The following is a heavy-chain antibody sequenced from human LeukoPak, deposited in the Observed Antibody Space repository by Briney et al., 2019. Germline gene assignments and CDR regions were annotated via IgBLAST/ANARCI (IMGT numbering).Heavy chain of an antibody. D-gene: IGHD6-19*01. Sequence: PGGSLRLSCAVSGITLSNYGMSWVRQAPGKGLEWVAGISDSGGRTNYADSVKGRFTISRDNPKNTLYLQMNSLRAEDTAVYYCANGYSSGWYGYWGQGTLVTVSS. J-gene: IGHJ4*02. V-gene: IGHV3-23*01. CDR1: GITLSNYG. CDR3: ANGYSSGWYGY. CDR2: ISDSGGRT.